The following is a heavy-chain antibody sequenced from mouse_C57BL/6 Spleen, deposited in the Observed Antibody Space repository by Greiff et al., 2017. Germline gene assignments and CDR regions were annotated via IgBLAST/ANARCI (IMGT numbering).Heavy chain of an antibody. CDR2: IYPRSGNT. Sequence: QVQLQQSGAELARPGASVKLSCKASGYTFTSYGISWVKQRTGQGLEWIGEIYPRSGNTYYNEKFKGKATLTADKSSSTAYMELRSLTSEDSAVYFCARCPYGNYRDYYAMDYWGQGTSVTVSS. CDR3: ARCPYGNYRDYYAMDY. V-gene: IGHV1-81*01. D-gene: IGHD2-10*02. J-gene: IGHJ4*01. CDR1: GYTFTSYG.